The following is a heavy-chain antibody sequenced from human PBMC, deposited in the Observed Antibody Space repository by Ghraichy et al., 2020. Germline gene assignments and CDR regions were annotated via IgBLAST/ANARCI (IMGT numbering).Heavy chain of an antibody. V-gene: IGHV4-59*01. CDR2: IYYSGST. CDR3: ARGGDWGSEDY. Sequence: SETLSLTCTVSGGSISSYYWSWIRQPPGKGLEWIGYIYYSGSTNYNPSLKSRVTISVDTSKNQFSLKLSSVTAADTAVYYCARGGDWGSEDYWGQGTLVTVSS. J-gene: IGHJ4*02. CDR1: GGSISSYY. D-gene: IGHD7-27*01.